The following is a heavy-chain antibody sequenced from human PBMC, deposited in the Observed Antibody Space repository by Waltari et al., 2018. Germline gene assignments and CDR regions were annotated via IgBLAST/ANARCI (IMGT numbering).Heavy chain of an antibody. CDR3: ARQDLWFGARGGFDF. Sequence: QLHLQEWGPGLVKPSETLSLTCSVSGGSIGNRNFYWGWIRQPPGKGLELIGCIYFGGTPSYSPSLKSRLTISIDLSTSQFSLKRKALTAADTAVYFCARQDLWFGARGGFDFWGQGTMVSVSS. V-gene: IGHV4-39*07. CDR1: GGSIGNRNFY. CDR2: IYFGGTP. J-gene: IGHJ3*01. D-gene: IGHD3-10*01.